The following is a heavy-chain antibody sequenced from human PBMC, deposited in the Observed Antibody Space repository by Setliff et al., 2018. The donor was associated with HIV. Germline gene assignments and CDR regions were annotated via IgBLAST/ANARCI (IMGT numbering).Heavy chain of an antibody. CDR3: AGWSSWRKYNWFDP. V-gene: IGHV4-61*09. J-gene: IGHJ5*02. CDR1: GGSISSGSYY. Sequence: KASETLSLTCTVSGGSISSGSYYWSWIRQPAGKGLEWVGHIYTSGSTNYNPSLKSRVTISVDTSKNQFSLKLSSVTAADTAVYYCAGWSSWRKYNWFDPWGQGTLVTVSS. CDR2: IYTSGST. D-gene: IGHD6-13*01.